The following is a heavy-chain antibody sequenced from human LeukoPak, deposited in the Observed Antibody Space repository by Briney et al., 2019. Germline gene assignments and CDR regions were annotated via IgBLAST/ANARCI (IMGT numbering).Heavy chain of an antibody. CDR1: GFTFSDYY. D-gene: IGHD5-18*01. V-gene: IGHV3-11*01. CDR2: ISNSGSTI. CDR3: ARDMRGLYSYGYSLAPFDY. J-gene: IGHJ4*02. Sequence: GGSLRLSCAASGFTFSDYYMSWIRQAPGKRLEWVSYISNSGSTIYYADSVKGRFFISRDNAKNSLYLQMNSLRAEDTALYHCARDMRGLYSYGYSLAPFDYWGQGTLVTVSS.